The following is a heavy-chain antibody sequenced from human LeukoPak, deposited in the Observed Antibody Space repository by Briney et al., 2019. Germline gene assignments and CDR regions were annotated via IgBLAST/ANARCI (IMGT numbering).Heavy chain of an antibody. Sequence: PGGSLRLSCAASGFTFSDYWMHWVRQAPGKGLVWVSRVNSSGSTTYYADSVKGRFTISRDNAKNSLFLQMNSLRTEDTAVYYGAGGHGGNLPFDYGGQGTLVTVSS. CDR3: AGGHGGNLPFDY. J-gene: IGHJ4*02. V-gene: IGHV3-74*01. D-gene: IGHD4-23*01. CDR2: VNSSGSTT. CDR1: GFTFSDYW.